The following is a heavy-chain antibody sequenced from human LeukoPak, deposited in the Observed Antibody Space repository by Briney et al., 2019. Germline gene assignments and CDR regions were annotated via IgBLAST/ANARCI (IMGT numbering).Heavy chain of an antibody. J-gene: IGHJ4*02. D-gene: IGHD1-14*01. Sequence: GGSLRLSCAASGFTFSSYAMHWVRQAPGKGLEWVAVISYDGSNKYYADSVKGRFTISRDNSKNTLYLQMNSLKTEDMAVYYCTRDDTTVTYAFDYWGQGTLVTVSS. CDR2: ISYDGSNK. V-gene: IGHV3-30*04. CDR3: TRDDTTVTYAFDY. CDR1: GFTFSSYA.